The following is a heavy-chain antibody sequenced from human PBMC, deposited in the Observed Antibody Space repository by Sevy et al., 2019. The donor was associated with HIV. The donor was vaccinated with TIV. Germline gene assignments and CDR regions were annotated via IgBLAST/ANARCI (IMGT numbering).Heavy chain of an antibody. D-gene: IGHD1-26*01. CDR1: GGSLSGYY. CDR2: IMPSGIT. V-gene: IGHV4-34*01. J-gene: IGHJ4*02. CDR3: ARGQWEHPF. Sequence: TETLSLTCAVYGGSLSGYYWSWIRQPPGKGLEWPGEIMPSGITNYNPSLKSRVSISIDTSKNQFSLKVNSVTAADTAIYYCARGQWEHPFWGQGTQVTVSS.